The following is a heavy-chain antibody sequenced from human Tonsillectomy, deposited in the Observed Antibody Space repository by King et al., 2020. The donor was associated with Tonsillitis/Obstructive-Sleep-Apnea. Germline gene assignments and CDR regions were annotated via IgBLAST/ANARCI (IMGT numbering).Heavy chain of an antibody. J-gene: IGHJ6*03. CDR3: ARDRSGYDGDYYYYYMDV. CDR1: GFTVSSNY. CDR2: IYSGGGT. Sequence: VQLVESGGGLIQPGGSLRLSCAASGFTVSSNYMSWVRQAPGKGLEWVSVIYSGGGTFYADSVKGRFTISRDNSKNPLYLQMNSLRAEDTAVYYCARDRSGYDGDYYYYYMDVWGKGTTVTVSS. D-gene: IGHD5-12*01. V-gene: IGHV3-53*01.